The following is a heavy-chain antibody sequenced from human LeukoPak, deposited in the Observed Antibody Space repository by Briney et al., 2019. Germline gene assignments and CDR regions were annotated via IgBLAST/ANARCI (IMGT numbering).Heavy chain of an antibody. J-gene: IGHJ4*02. Sequence: GGSLRLSCAASGLTFSSYSMNWVRQAPGKGLEWVSGISASGGATYYADSVKGRFTISRDNAKNSLYLQMNSLRAEDTAVYYCARGWEDSIFDYWGQGTLVTVSS. D-gene: IGHD1-26*01. CDR3: ARGWEDSIFDY. CDR2: ISASGGAT. V-gene: IGHV3-48*04. CDR1: GLTFSSYS.